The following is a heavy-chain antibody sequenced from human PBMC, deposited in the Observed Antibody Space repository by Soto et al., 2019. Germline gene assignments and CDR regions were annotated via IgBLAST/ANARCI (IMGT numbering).Heavy chain of an antibody. CDR1: GGTFSSYT. Sequence: GASVKVSCKASGGTFSSYTISWVRQAPGQRLEWMGRIIAGNGIAKYSQKFQGRVTITRDTSASTAYMELSSLRSEDTAVYYCARVSGWYHLDYWGQGTLVTVSS. V-gene: IGHV1-3*01. J-gene: IGHJ4*02. D-gene: IGHD6-19*01. CDR2: IIAGNGIA. CDR3: ARVSGWYHLDY.